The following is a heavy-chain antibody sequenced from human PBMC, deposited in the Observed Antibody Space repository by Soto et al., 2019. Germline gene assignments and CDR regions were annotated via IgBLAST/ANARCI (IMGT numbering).Heavy chain of an antibody. D-gene: IGHD6-13*01. CDR1: SGFIIPYY. V-gene: IGHV4-59*01. Sequence: LSLTCTVSSGFIIPYYWSWIRQPPGKGLEWVGYIYYSGRTYYNPSLRSRVTISLDTSRNQFSLKLSSVTAADTAVYYCAKYAGSSWFDNWGQGTLVTVSS. J-gene: IGHJ4*02. CDR3: AKYAGSSWFDN. CDR2: IYYSGRT.